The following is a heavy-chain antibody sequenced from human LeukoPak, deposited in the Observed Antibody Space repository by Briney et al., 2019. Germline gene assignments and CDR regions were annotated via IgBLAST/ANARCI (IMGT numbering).Heavy chain of an antibody. D-gene: IGHD6-13*01. J-gene: IGHJ4*02. CDR2: ISFNSGHI. CDR3: VKDMSGSSWYYFDN. Sequence: QTGGSLRLSCTASGFTFDAYAMHWVRQAPGKGLEWVSGISFNSGHIGYADSVKGRFTIFRDNAKTSVYLQMNSLTAEDTALYFCVKDMSGSSWYYFDNWGQGTLVTVSS. CDR1: GFTFDAYA. V-gene: IGHV3-9*01.